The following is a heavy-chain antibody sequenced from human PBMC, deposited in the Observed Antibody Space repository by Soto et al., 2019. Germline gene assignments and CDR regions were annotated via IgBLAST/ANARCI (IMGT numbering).Heavy chain of an antibody. J-gene: IGHJ5*01. CDR1: GFTFSSHW. V-gene: IGHV3-7*01. Sequence: DVQLVESGGGLVQPGGSLRLSCAASGFTFSSHWMSWVRQAPGKGLEWVANIKQDGSAKYYVDSVKGRFTISRDNAKNPLSLQMSSLRAEDTAVYYCTRERLDSWGQGTLVIVSS. CDR3: TRERLDS. CDR2: IKQDGSAK.